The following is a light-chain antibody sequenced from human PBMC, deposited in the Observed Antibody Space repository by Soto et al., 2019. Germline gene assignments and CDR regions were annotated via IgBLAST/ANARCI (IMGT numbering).Light chain of an antibody. CDR1: QSVRSN. J-gene: IGKJ1*01. CDR2: GAS. Sequence: EIVLTQSPGTLSLSPGERATLSCRASQSVRSNLAWYQQKPGQAPRLLIYGASSRATGIPDRFSGSGSGSDFTLTISRLEPEDFAVYYCQQYGSSPTFGQGTKVDI. CDR3: QQYGSSPT. V-gene: IGKV3-20*01.